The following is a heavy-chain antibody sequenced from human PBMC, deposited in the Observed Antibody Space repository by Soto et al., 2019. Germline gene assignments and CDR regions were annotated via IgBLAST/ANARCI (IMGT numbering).Heavy chain of an antibody. Sequence: QITLRESGPTLVKPTQTLTLTCTISGFSLSTSGVGVGWIRQPPGKSLEWLALIYWDDVQRYSPSLKTRLTITQDTSRRQVVLTMTNMDPVDTATYYCAHSPCSGGTCYLFDYWGQGTLVTVSS. CDR1: GFSLSTSGVG. J-gene: IGHJ4*02. V-gene: IGHV2-5*02. CDR3: AHSPCSGGTCYLFDY. D-gene: IGHD2-15*01. CDR2: IYWDDVQ.